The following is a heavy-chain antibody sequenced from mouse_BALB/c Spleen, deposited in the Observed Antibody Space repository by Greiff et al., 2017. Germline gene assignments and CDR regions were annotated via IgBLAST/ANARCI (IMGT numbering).Heavy chain of an antibody. V-gene: IGHV5-9-4*01. D-gene: IGHD1-1*01. CDR3: ARDRGTHYGSSYNWYFDV. CDR2: ISSGGSYT. CDR1: GFTFSSYA. J-gene: IGHJ1*01. Sequence: EVQGVESGGGLVKPGGSLKLSCAASGFTFSSYAMSWVRQSPEKRLEWVAEISSGGSYTYYPDTVTGRFTISRDNAKNTLYLEMSSLRSEDTAMYYCARDRGTHYGSSYNWYFDVWGAGTTVTVSS.